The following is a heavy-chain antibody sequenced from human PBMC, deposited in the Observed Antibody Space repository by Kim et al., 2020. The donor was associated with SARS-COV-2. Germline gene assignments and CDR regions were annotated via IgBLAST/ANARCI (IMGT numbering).Heavy chain of an antibody. CDR2: ISSSSSYI. CDR3: ARAEIVGALDYYGMDV. CDR1: GFTFSSYS. Sequence: GGSLRLSCAASGFTFSSYSMNWVRQAPGKGLEWVSSISSSSSYIYYADSVKGRFTISRDNAKNSLYLQMNSLRAEDTAVYYCARAEIVGALDYYGMDVWGQGTTVTVSS. D-gene: IGHD1-26*01. V-gene: IGHV3-21*01. J-gene: IGHJ6*02.